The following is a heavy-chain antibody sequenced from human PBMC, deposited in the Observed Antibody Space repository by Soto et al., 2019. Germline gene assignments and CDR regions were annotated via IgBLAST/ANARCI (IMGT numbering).Heavy chain of an antibody. CDR3: ARLYYYDSSGKQ. CDR2: ISSSSSTI. J-gene: IGHJ4*02. D-gene: IGHD3-22*01. CDR1: GFTFSSYS. V-gene: IGHV3-48*01. Sequence: PGGSLRLSCAASGFTFSSYSMNWVRQAPGKGLEWVSYISSSSSTIYYADSVKGRFTISRDNAKNSLYLQMNSLRAEDTAVYYCARLYYYDSSGKQWGQETLVTVSS.